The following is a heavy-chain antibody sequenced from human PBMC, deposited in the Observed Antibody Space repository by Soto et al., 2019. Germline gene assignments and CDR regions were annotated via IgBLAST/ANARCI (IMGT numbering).Heavy chain of an antibody. CDR1: GFTFSSYG. CDR2: IWYDGSNK. CDR3: ARGASPGYISGRQSYNWFDP. J-gene: IGHJ5*02. Sequence: GGSLRLSCAASGFTFSSYGMHWVRQAPGKGLEWVAVIWYDGSNKYYADSVKGRFTISRDNSKNTLYLQMNSLRAEDTAVYYCARGASPGYISGRQSYNWFDPWGPGTLVTVSS. V-gene: IGHV3-33*01. D-gene: IGHD6-19*01.